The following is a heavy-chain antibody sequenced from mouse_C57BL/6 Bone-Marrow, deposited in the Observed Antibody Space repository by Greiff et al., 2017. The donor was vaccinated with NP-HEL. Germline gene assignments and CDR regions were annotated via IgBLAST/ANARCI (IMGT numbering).Heavy chain of an antibody. CDR3: TSLYYCGSSWFAY. J-gene: IGHJ3*01. Sequence: QVQLQQSGAELVRPGASVTLSCKASGYTFTDYEMPWVKQTPVHGLEWIGAIDHETGGTAYNQKFKGKAILTADNSSSTAYMQLRSLTSEDAAVYYCTSLYYCGSSWFAYWGQGTMVTVSA. CDR1: GYTFTDYE. V-gene: IGHV1-15*01. CDR2: IDHETGGT. D-gene: IGHD1-1*01.